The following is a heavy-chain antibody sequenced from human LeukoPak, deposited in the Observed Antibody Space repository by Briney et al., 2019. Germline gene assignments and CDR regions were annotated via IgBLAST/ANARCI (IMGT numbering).Heavy chain of an antibody. CDR2: IIPIFGTA. CDR3: ARGLGSSSPYYYYYYYMDV. J-gene: IGHJ6*03. Sequence: SVKVSCKASGGTFSSYAISWVRQAPGQGLEWMGGIIPIFGTANYAQKFQCRVTITTDESTSTAYMELSSLRSEDTAVYYCARGLGSSSPYYYYYYYMDVWGKGTTVTVSS. D-gene: IGHD6-6*01. V-gene: IGHV1-69*05. CDR1: GGTFSSYA.